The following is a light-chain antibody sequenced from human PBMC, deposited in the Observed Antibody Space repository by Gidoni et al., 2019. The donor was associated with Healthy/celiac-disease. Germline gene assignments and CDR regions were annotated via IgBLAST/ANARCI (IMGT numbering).Light chain of an antibody. CDR2: AAT. Sequence: DIQMTQSPSSLSASVGDRVTITCRASQSISSYLNWYQQKAGKAPKLMIYAATSLQSGVPSRFSGRGSGTDFTLTISSLHPEDFATYYCQQSYSTPVTFGQGTRLEIK. CDR1: QSISSY. CDR3: QQSYSTPVT. J-gene: IGKJ5*01. V-gene: IGKV1-39*01.